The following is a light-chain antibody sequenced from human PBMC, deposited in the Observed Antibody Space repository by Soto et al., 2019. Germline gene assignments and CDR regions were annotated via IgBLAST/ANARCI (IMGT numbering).Light chain of an antibody. CDR3: HQYGSSPRT. V-gene: IGKV3-20*01. CDR2: GEA. CDR1: QSVSFNS. Sequence: EIVLTQSPGTLSLSPGEGAALSCRASQSVSFNSLAWYQQIPGQTPRLLIFGEATRATGVPDRFSGSGSGTHFTLTISRLQPEDFAVYYCHQYGSSPRTFGQGTSV. J-gene: IGKJ1*01.